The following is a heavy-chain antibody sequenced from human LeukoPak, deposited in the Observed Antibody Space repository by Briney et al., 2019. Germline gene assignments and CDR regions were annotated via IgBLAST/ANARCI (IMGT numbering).Heavy chain of an antibody. Sequence: SETLSLTCALYGGSFSGYHWTWIRQSPGKGLEWIGDINPSGSTYYNPSLKSRLTISVDTSKNQFSLKLRSVTAADTAVYYCARGRHDITMIVVVMTSVSYYLDVWGKGTTVTVS. CDR1: GGSFSGYH. CDR3: ARGRHDITMIVVVMTSVSYYLDV. D-gene: IGHD3-22*01. CDR2: INPSGST. V-gene: IGHV4-34*01. J-gene: IGHJ6*03.